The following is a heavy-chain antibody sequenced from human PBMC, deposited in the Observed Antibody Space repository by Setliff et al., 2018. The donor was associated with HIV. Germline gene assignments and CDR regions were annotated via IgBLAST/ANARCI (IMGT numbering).Heavy chain of an antibody. CDR3: ARYCSGGSCHNWFDP. CDR1: GGSISSGSYY. CDR2: IYSSGST. J-gene: IGHJ5*02. D-gene: IGHD2-15*01. V-gene: IGHV4-61*02. Sequence: ASETLSLTCAVSGGSISSGSYYWSWIRQPAGKGLEWIGRIYSSGSTNYNPSLKSRVTISVDTSKNQFSLKLSSVTAAATAVHYCARYCSGGSCHNWFDPWGQGTLVTVSS.